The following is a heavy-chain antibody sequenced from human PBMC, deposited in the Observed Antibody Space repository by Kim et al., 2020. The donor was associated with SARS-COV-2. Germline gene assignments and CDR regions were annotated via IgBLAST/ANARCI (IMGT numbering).Heavy chain of an antibody. Sequence: SVKGRLTISRDNAKNSLYLQMNSLRAEDTAVYYCARSSVRYSTRPGAFDIWGQGTMVTVSS. V-gene: IGHV3-11*03. CDR3: ARSSVRYSTRPGAFDI. D-gene: IGHD5-18*01. J-gene: IGHJ3*02.